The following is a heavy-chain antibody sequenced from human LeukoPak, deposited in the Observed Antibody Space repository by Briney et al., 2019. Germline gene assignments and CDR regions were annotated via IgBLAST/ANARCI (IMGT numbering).Heavy chain of an antibody. CDR3: ARHVLWSTGGYYFDY. CDR2: IYYSGST. V-gene: IGHV4-59*08. D-gene: IGHD1-1*01. CDR1: GGSISSYY. J-gene: IGHJ4*02. Sequence: PSETLSLTCTVSGGSISSYYWSWIRQPPGKGLEWIGYIYYSGSTNYNPSLKSRVTISVDTSKNQFYLKLSSVTAADTAVYYCARHVLWSTGGYYFDYWGQGTLVTVSS.